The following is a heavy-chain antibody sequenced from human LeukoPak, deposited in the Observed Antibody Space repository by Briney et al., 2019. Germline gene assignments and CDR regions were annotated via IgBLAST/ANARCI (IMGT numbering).Heavy chain of an antibody. Sequence: GGSLRLSCAASGFTVSSNYMSWVRQAPGKGLEWVSVIYSGGSTYYADSVKGRFTISRDNSKNTLYLQMNSLRAEDTAVYYCAREKRDDILTGYYTDYWGQGTLVTVSS. V-gene: IGHV3-66*01. CDR3: AREKRDDILTGYYTDY. J-gene: IGHJ4*02. D-gene: IGHD3-9*01. CDR1: GFTVSSNY. CDR2: IYSGGST.